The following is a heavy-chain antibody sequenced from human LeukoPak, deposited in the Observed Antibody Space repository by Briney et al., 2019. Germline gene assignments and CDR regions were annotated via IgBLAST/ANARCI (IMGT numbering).Heavy chain of an antibody. D-gene: IGHD6-13*01. CDR2: IRYDGSNK. CDR3: AKDYWYISSHLDY. V-gene: IGHV3-30*02. CDR1: GFTFSSYG. J-gene: IGHJ4*02. Sequence: GGSLRLSCAASGFTFSSYGMHWVRQAPGKGLEWVAFIRYDGSNKYYADSVKGRFTISRDNSKNTLYLQMNSLRAEDTAVYYCAKDYWYISSHLDYWGQGTLVTVSS.